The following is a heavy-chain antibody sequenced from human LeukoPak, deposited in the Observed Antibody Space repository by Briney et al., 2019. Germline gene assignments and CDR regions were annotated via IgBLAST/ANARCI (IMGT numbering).Heavy chain of an antibody. V-gene: IGHV1-2*02. J-gene: IGHJ6*03. CDR2: INPNSGGT. CDR3: AREGQRAGYYYYYYMDV. Sequence: ASVKVSCKASGYTFTGYYMHWVRQAPGQGLEWMGWINPNSGGTNYAQKFQGRVTMTRDTSISTAYMELSRLRSDDTAVYYCAREGQRAGYYYYYYMDVWGKGTTVTVSS. CDR1: GYTFTGYY.